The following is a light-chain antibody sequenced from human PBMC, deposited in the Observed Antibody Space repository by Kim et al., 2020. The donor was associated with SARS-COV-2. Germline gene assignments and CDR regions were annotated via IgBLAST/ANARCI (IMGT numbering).Light chain of an antibody. J-gene: IGKJ4*01. CDR1: QSVSSSY. CDR3: QQYGSSPLT. Sequence: EIVLTQSPGTLSLSPGERATLSCRASQSVSSSYLAWYLQKPGQAPRLLIYGASSRATGIPDRFSGSGSGRDFTLSISRLEPEDFAVYFCQQYGSSPLTFGGGTKVEI. CDR2: GAS. V-gene: IGKV3-20*01.